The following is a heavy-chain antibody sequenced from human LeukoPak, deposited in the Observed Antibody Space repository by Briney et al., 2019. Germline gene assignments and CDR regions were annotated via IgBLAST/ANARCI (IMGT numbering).Heavy chain of an antibody. Sequence: GGSLRLSCTASGFTFGDYAMSWVRQAPGKGLERVGFIRSKAYGGTTEYAASVKGRFTISRDDSKSIAYLQMNSLKTEDTAVYYCTRDGRELRYFDWLADYWGQGTLVTVSS. CDR3: TRDGRELRYFDWLADY. CDR1: GFTFGDYA. J-gene: IGHJ4*02. CDR2: IRSKAYGGTT. D-gene: IGHD3-9*01. V-gene: IGHV3-49*04.